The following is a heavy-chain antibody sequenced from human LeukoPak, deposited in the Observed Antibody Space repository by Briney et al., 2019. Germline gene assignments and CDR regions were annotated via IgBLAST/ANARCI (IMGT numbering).Heavy chain of an antibody. J-gene: IGHJ4*02. CDR3: ARDPYYYDSSGYAFDY. V-gene: IGHV1-69*13. D-gene: IGHD3-22*01. CDR2: IIPIFGTA. CDR1: GGTFSSYA. Sequence: SVKVSCKASGGTFSSYAISWVRQAPGQGLEWMGGIIPIFGTANYAQKFQGRVTITADESTSTAYMELSSLRSEDTAVYYCARDPYYYDSSGYAFDYWGQGTLVTVSS.